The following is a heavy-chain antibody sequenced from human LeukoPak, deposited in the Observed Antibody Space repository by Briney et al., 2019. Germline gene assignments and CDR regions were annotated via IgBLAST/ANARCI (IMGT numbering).Heavy chain of an antibody. CDR3: ARDRTSQYFDY. J-gene: IGHJ4*02. V-gene: IGHV4-38-2*02. CDR2: IYLSGST. Sequence: PETLSLTCTVSGYSISSGYYWGWIRQPTGKGLEWIGSIYLSGSTYYNPSLKSRVTISVDTSKNQFSLKLSSVTAADTAVYYCARDRTSQYFDYWGQGTLVTVSS. D-gene: IGHD1-7*01. CDR1: GYSISSGYY.